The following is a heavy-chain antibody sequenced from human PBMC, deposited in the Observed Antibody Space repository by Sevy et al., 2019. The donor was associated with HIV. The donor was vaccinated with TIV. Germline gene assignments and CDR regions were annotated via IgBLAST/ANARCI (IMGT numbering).Heavy chain of an antibody. J-gene: IGHJ4*02. CDR2: IYYSGST. V-gene: IGHV4-59*01. CDR1: GGSISSYY. Sequence: SETLSLTCTVSGGSISSYYWSWIRQPPGKGLEWIGYIYYSGSTNYNPSLKSRVTISVDTSKNQFSLKLSTVTAADTAVYYCGGVVHFSYGPDYWGQGTLVTVSS. CDR3: GGVVHFSYGPDY. D-gene: IGHD5-18*01.